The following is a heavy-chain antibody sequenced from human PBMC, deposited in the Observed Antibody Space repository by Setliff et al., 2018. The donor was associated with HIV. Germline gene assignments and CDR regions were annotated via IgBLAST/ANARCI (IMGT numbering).Heavy chain of an antibody. V-gene: IGHV3-7*01. CDR1: GFTFGNYW. Sequence: GGSLRLSCVGSGFTFGNYWMSWVRQTPGKGLEWVANMKQAGSETHYVDSVKGRFTISRDNAENSLYLQMNSLRAEDTAVYYCASGRSYSSTRDFDYWGQGTLVTVSS. CDR3: ASGRSYSSTRDFDY. J-gene: IGHJ4*02. D-gene: IGHD2-2*01. CDR2: MKQAGSET.